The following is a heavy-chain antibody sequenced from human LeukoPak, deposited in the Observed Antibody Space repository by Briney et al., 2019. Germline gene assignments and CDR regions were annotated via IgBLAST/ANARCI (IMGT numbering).Heavy chain of an antibody. D-gene: IGHD1-20*01. CDR3: ARGTHNWKE. CDR1: GGSFSGYY. CDR2: INHSGST. J-gene: IGHJ4*02. V-gene: IGHV4-34*01. Sequence: SETLSLTCAVYGGSFSGYYWSWIRQPPGKGLEWIGEINHSGSTNYNPSLKSRVTISVDTSKNQFSLKLSSVTGADTAVYYCARGTHNWKEWGQGTLVTVSS.